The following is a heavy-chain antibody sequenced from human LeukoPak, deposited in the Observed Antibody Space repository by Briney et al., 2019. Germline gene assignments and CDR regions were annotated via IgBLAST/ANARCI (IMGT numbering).Heavy chain of an antibody. CDR1: GGSISSYY. D-gene: IGHD2-15*01. CDR3: ARELYCSGGSCNSRDAFDI. Sequence: SETLSLTCTVSGGSISSYYWSWIRQPPGKGLEWIGYIYYSGSTNYNPSLKSRVTISVDTSKNQFSLKLSSVTAADTAVYYCARELYCSGGSCNSRDAFDIWGQGTMVTVSS. V-gene: IGHV4-59*12. J-gene: IGHJ3*02. CDR2: IYYSGST.